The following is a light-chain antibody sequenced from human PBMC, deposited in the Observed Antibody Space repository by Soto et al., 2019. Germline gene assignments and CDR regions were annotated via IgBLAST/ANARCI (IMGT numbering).Light chain of an antibody. CDR1: SSNIGSNT. CDR3: ASWDNSLNGPV. V-gene: IGLV1-44*01. CDR2: SNN. Sequence: QSVLTQPPSASGTPGQRVAISSSGSSSNIGSNTVNWYQQLPGTAPKLLIYSNNQRPSGVPDRLSGSKSGTSASLAISGLQSQDEADYYCASWDNSLNGPVFGGGTKLTVL. J-gene: IGLJ2*01.